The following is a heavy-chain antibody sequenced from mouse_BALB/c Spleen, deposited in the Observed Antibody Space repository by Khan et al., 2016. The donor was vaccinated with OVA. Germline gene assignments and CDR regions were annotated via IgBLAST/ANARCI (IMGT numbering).Heavy chain of an antibody. V-gene: IGHV2-6-7*01. Sequence: QVQLKESGPGLVAPSQSLSITCTVSGFSLPGYGVIWVRQPPGKGLQWLGMIWGDGNTDYNSALKSRLSISKDNSKSQVFLKMNSLQTDDTARYYCARVNYYGSNVDFDYWGQGTTLTVSS. CDR1: GFSLPGYG. CDR3: ARVNYYGSNVDFDY. J-gene: IGHJ2*01. CDR2: IWGDGNT. D-gene: IGHD1-1*01.